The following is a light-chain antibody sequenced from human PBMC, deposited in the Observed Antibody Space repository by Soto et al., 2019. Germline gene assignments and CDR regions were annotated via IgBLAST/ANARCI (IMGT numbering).Light chain of an antibody. CDR3: QSYDNALSAWV. V-gene: IGLV1-40*01. CDR1: SSNIGTGYD. CDR2: VNN. Sequence: QAVLTQPPSVSGAPGQRVTISCTGSSSNIGTGYDVHWYQPLPGTAPKLLIYVNNNRPSGVPDRFSGSKSGTSASLAITGLQAEDEAAYYCQSYDNALSAWVFGGGTKLTVL. J-gene: IGLJ3*02.